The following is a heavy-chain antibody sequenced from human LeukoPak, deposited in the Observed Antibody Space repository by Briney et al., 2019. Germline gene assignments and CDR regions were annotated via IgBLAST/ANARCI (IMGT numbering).Heavy chain of an antibody. V-gene: IGHV3-11*04. CDR3: ARDASSSSPYYYYMDV. CDR2: ISSSGSTI. D-gene: IGHD6-6*01. J-gene: IGHJ6*03. CDR1: GFTFSDYY. Sequence: GESLKISCAASGFTFSDYYMSWIRQAPGKGLEWVSYISSSGSTIYYADSVKGRFTISRDNAKNSLYLQMNSLRAEDTAVYYCARDASSSSPYYYYMDVWGKGTTVTVSS.